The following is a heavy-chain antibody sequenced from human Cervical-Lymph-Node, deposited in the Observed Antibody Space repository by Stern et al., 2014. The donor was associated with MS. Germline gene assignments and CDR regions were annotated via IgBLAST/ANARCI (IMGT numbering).Heavy chain of an antibody. CDR1: GGTFSKFP. Sequence: QVQLEQSGAEVTKPASSVKVTCKASGGTFSKFPSSWVRQAPGRGIVWRGGTFPVVGTPAYAQEFRGRVTITADVSTSTVYMELSSLRSDDTAVYYCALSSETSDRWYSLGYDLWGQGTLVTVSS. V-gene: IGHV1-69*01. J-gene: IGHJ5*02. CDR2: TFPVVGTP. D-gene: IGHD6-13*01. CDR3: ALSSETSDRWYSLGYDL.